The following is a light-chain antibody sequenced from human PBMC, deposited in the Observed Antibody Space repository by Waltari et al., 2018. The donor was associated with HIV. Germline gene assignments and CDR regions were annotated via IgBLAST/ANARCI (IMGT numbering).Light chain of an antibody. CDR1: SSNIGSNY. J-gene: IGLJ1*01. CDR2: RNN. V-gene: IGLV1-47*01. CDR3: GTWDDSLNAYV. Sequence: QSVLTQPPSASGTPGQRVTISCSGSSSNIGSNYVYWYQQLPGTAPKLLIYRNNQRPSGVPDRFSGSKSGTSASLAITGLQSEDEADYYCGTWDDSLNAYVFGTGTTVTVL.